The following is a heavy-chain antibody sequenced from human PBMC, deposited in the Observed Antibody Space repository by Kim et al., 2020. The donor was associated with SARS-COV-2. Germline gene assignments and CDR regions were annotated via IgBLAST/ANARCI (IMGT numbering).Heavy chain of an antibody. CDR2: IWYDGSNK. V-gene: IGHV3-33*01. D-gene: IGHD3-22*01. Sequence: GGSLRLSCAASGFTFSSYGMHWVRQAPGKGLEWVAVIWYDGSNKYYADSVKGRFTISRDNSKNTLYLQMNSLRAEDTAVYYCARLAYDSSGYSMDVWGQGTTVTVSS. CDR1: GFTFSSYG. CDR3: ARLAYDSSGYSMDV. J-gene: IGHJ6*02.